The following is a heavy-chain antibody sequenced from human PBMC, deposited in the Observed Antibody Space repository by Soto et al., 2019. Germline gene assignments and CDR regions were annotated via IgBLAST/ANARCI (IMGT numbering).Heavy chain of an antibody. CDR3: ASWFNGGIAAAGTHY. D-gene: IGHD6-13*01. CDR2: ISSSGSTI. CDR1: GFTFSAYY. J-gene: IGHJ4*02. V-gene: IGHV3-11*01. Sequence: QVQLVESGGGLVKPGGSLRLSCAASGFTFSAYYMSWILQAPGKGLEWVSYISSSGSTIYYADAVKGRFTISRDNAKNSLYLQMNSLRAEDTALYYCASWFNGGIAAAGTHYWGQGTLVTVSS.